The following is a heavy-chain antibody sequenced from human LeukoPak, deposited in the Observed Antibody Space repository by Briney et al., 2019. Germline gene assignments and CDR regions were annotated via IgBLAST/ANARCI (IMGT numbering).Heavy chain of an antibody. D-gene: IGHD6-13*01. CDR1: GDSVSSNSAA. CDR2: TYYMSEWYK. CDR3: ARDPYTPSWYYFDS. J-gene: IGHJ4*02. V-gene: IGHV6-1*01. Sequence: SQTLSLTCAISGDSVSSNSAAWNWIRQSPSRGLEWLGRTYYMSEWYKDYAVSVKSRININADTSKNQFSLQLKSVTPEDTAVYYCARDPYTPSWYYFDSWGQGTLVTVSS.